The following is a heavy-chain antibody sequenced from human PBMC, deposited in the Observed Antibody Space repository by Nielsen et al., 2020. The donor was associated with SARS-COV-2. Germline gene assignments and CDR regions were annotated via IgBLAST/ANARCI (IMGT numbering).Heavy chain of an antibody. CDR1: GYTFTSYG. CDR3: ARGAQQWLADS. D-gene: IGHD6-19*01. CDR2: FNPGSGGT. Sequence: ASVKVSCKASGYTFTSYGISWVRQAPGQGLEWMGWFNPGSGGTKYAQKFQGRVTTTRDMSVNTAYMELSGLTSDDTAMYYCARGAQQWLADSWGQGTLVTVSS. V-gene: IGHV1-2*02. J-gene: IGHJ5*02.